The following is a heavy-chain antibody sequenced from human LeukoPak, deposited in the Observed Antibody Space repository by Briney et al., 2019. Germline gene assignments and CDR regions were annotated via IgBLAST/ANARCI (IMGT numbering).Heavy chain of an antibody. J-gene: IGHJ4*02. V-gene: IGHV1-69*13. CDR1: GGTFSSYA. CDR3: ARVLGYSYGI. Sequence: GASVQVSCKASGGTFSSYAISWVRQAPGQGLEWMGGIIPIFGTANYAQKFQGRVTITADESTSTAYMELSSLRSEDTAVYYCARVLGYSYGIWGQGTLVTVSS. D-gene: IGHD5-18*01. CDR2: IIPIFGTA.